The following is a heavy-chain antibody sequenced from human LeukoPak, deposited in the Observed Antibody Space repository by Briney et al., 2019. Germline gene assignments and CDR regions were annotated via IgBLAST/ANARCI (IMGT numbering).Heavy chain of an antibody. CDR1: GFSFNSDW. V-gene: IGHV3-23*01. J-gene: IGHJ6*02. CDR3: AKEKQTYYYGMDV. CDR2: MSSSGTNT. Sequence: GGSLRLSCAASGFSFNSDWMDWVRQAPGKGLEWVSAMSSSGTNTYHADSVKGRFTISRDISKNTLYLQMNSLRAEDTAVYYCAKEKQTYYYGMDVWGQGTTVTVSS.